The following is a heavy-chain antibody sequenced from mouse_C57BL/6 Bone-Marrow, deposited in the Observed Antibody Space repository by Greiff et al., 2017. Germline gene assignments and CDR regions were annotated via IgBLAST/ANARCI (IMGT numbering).Heavy chain of an antibody. CDR2: INPSSGYT. Sequence: QVQLQQSGAELAKPGASVKLSCTASGYTFTSYWMHWVQQRPGQGLEWIGYINPSSGYTKYNQKFKDKATLTADKSSSTAYMQLSSLTYEDAAVYYCARDSSGLAWFAYWGQGTLVTVSA. J-gene: IGHJ3*01. CDR3: ARDSSGLAWFAY. CDR1: GYTFTSYW. D-gene: IGHD3-2*02. V-gene: IGHV1-7*01.